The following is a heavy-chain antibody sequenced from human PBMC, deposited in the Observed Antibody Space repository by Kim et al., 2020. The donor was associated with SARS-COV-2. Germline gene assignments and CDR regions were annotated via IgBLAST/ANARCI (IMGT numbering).Heavy chain of an antibody. J-gene: IGHJ5*02. V-gene: IGHV2-5*01. CDR3: AHLWGVAGSNWFDP. Sequence: SPSLKSRLTITKDTSKNQVVLKMTTMDPVDTATYYCAHLWGVAGSNWFDPWGQGTLVTVSS. D-gene: IGHD6-19*01.